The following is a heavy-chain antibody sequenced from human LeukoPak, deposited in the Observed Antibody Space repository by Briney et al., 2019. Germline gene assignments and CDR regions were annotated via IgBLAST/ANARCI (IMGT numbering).Heavy chain of an antibody. V-gene: IGHV1-69*05. J-gene: IGHJ1*01. CDR3: AGSGRGYSGSYYGD. CDR2: IIPIFGTA. CDR1: GGTFSSYA. D-gene: IGHD1-26*01. Sequence: SVKVSCKASGGTFSSYAISWVRQAPGQGLEWMGGIIPIFGTANYAQKFQGRVTVTTDESTSTAYMELSSLRSEDTAVYYCAGSGRGYSGSYYGDWGQGTLVTVSS.